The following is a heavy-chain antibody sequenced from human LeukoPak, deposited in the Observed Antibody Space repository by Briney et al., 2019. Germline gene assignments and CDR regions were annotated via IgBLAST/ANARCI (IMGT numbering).Heavy chain of an antibody. J-gene: IGHJ6*03. Sequence: GGSLRLSCAASGFTFSSYEMNWVRQAPGKGLEWVSYISSSGSTIYYADSVKGRFTISRDNAKNSLYLQMNSLRAEDTAVYYCARDASSYDILTGYLFPYYYYMDVWGKGTTVTISS. V-gene: IGHV3-48*03. CDR2: ISSSGSTI. CDR3: ARDASSYDILTGYLFPYYYYMDV. D-gene: IGHD3-9*01. CDR1: GFTFSSYE.